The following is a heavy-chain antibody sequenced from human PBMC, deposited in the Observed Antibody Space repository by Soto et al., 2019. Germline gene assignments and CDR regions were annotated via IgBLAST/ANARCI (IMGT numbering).Heavy chain of an antibody. V-gene: IGHV3-48*03. CDR3: ARDPAIYSGKFDYGLDV. Sequence: GGSLRLSCAVSGFTFSIYEMKWVRHAPGKGLEWVSYIGTSGKTIYYADSVRGRFTISRDNAKNSLYLQMNSLRAEDTAVYFCARDPAIYSGKFDYGLDVWGRGTTVTVSS. CDR2: IGTSGKTI. D-gene: IGHD4-4*01. J-gene: IGHJ6*02. CDR1: GFTFSIYE.